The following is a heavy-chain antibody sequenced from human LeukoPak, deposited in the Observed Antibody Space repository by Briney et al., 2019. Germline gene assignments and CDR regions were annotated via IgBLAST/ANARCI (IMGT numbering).Heavy chain of an antibody. CDR3: ARPSGYPPRSAFDI. J-gene: IGHJ3*02. Sequence: SETLSLTCTVSGGSISSSSYYWGWIRQPPGKGLEWIGSIYYSGSTYYNPSLKSRVTISVDTSKNQFSLKLSSVTAADTAVYYCARPSGYPPRSAFDIWGQGTMVTVSS. D-gene: IGHD3-22*01. V-gene: IGHV4-39*07. CDR2: IYYSGST. CDR1: GGSISSSSYY.